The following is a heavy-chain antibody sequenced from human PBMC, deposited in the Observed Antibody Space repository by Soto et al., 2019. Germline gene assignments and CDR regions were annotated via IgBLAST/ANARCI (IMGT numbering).Heavy chain of an antibody. CDR1: GFMFSHDW. D-gene: IGHD3-3*02. V-gene: IGHV3-74*01. CDR2: IISGGSRV. J-gene: IGHJ5*02. Sequence: GGSLRLSCAASGFMFSHDWMNWVRQGPGKGLEWIARIISGGSRVTYADSVEGRFTITRDNAKNMLFLEMHSLTVEDTAVYYCAREAGGSNIAAVLLDPWGQGTLVTVSS. CDR3: AREAGGSNIAAVLLDP.